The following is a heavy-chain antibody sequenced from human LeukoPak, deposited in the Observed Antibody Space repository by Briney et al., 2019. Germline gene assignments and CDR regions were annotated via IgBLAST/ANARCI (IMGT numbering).Heavy chain of an antibody. Sequence: GASVKVSCKASGGTFSSYAISWVRQAPGQGLEWMGGIIPIFGTANYAQKFQGRVTITADESTSTAYMELSSLRFEDTAVYYCARKYYYDSSGYLRPDYYYYYGMDVWGQGTTVTVSS. CDR3: ARKYYYDSSGYLRPDYYYYYGMDV. J-gene: IGHJ6*02. D-gene: IGHD3-22*01. CDR1: GGTFSSYA. V-gene: IGHV1-69*13. CDR2: IIPIFGTA.